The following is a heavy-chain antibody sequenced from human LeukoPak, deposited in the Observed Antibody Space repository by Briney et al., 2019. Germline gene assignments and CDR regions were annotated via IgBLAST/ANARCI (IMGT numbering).Heavy chain of an antibody. CDR1: GGSLSNYY. Sequence: SEALSLTCAVYGGSLSNYYWSWIRQPPGKGLEWIGYIYYSGSTNYNPSLKSRVTISVDTSKNQFSLKLSSVTAADTAVYYCARGDDSSGYYSFDYWGQGTLVTVSS. J-gene: IGHJ4*02. CDR3: ARGDDSSGYYSFDY. D-gene: IGHD3-22*01. V-gene: IGHV4-59*01. CDR2: IYYSGST.